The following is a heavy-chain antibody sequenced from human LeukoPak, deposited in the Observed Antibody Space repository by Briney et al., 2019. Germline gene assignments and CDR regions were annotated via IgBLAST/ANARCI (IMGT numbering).Heavy chain of an antibody. CDR1: GFTFSSYE. CDR3: ARDDSYGLDY. J-gene: IGHJ4*02. CDR2: ISSTGSTI. Sequence: GGSLRLSCAASGFTFSSYEMNWVRQAPGKGLEWVSYISSTGSTIYYADSVKGRFTISRDNAKNSLYLQMNSLRAEDTAVYYCARDDSYGLDYWGQGTLVTVSS. D-gene: IGHD5-18*01. V-gene: IGHV3-48*03.